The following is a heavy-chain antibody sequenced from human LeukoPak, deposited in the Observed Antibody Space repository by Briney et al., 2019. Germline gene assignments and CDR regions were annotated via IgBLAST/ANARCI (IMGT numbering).Heavy chain of an antibody. CDR3: ARKQGRIAAAGWFDP. Sequence: SETLALTCAVYGGSFSGYYWGWIRQPPGKGLEWIGSIYHSGSTYYNPSLKSRVTISVDTSKNQFSLKLSSVTAADTAVYYCARKQGRIAAAGWFDPWGQGTLVTVSS. J-gene: IGHJ5*02. V-gene: IGHV4-38-2*01. CDR2: IYHSGST. D-gene: IGHD6-13*01. CDR1: GGSFSGYY.